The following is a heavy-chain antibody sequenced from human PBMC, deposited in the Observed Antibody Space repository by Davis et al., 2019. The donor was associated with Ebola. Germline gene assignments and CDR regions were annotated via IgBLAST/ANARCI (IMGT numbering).Heavy chain of an antibody. D-gene: IGHD4-23*01. Sequence: PGRSLRPPFAPSRLTFSDFALTWVRQPQGKGLEWVSAISGRDDSTYYADSVKGRFTISRDNSKNTLYLQMNSLRAEDAAVYYCANCDYGGNSGVDFWGQGTLVTVSS. J-gene: IGHJ4*02. V-gene: IGHV3-23*01. CDR2: ISGRDDST. CDR3: ANCDYGGNSGVDF. CDR1: RLTFSDFA.